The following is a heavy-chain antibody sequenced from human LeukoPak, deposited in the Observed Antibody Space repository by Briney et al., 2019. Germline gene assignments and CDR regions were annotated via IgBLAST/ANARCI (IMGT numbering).Heavy chain of an antibody. J-gene: IGHJ4*02. Sequence: GGSLRLSCAASGFTFSSYSMNWVRQAPGKGLEWVSYISSSSSTIYYADSVKGRFTISRDNAKNSLYLQMNSLRAEDTAVYYCARDLFSEDGYFDYWGQGTLVTVSS. CDR1: GFTFSSYS. CDR2: ISSSSSTI. D-gene: IGHD2-15*01. CDR3: ARDLFSEDGYFDY. V-gene: IGHV3-48*01.